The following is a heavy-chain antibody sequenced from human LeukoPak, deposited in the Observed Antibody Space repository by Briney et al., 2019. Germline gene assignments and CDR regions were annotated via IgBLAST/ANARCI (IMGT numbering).Heavy chain of an antibody. Sequence: GGSLRLSCAASGITFSSYSMNWVRQAPGKGLEWVSSISSSSNNIYYADSVKGRFTISRDNAKNSLSLQMNSLRVEDTVVYYCARDGVRGFTATTPFDYWGPGTLVTVSS. CDR3: ARDGVRGFTATTPFDY. CDR2: ISSSSNNI. CDR1: GITFSSYS. V-gene: IGHV3-21*01. J-gene: IGHJ4*02. D-gene: IGHD4-17*01.